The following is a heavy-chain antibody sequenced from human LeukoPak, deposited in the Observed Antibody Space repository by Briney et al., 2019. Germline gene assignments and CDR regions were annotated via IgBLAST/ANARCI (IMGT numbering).Heavy chain of an antibody. V-gene: IGHV3-48*03. CDR2: ISSSGSNI. Sequence: GGSLRLSCAASGFTFSSYEMNWVRQAPGKGLEWVSYISSSGSNIYYADSVKGRFTISRDNAKNSLYLQMNSLRAEDTAVYYCGREDWIQGGYYYGMDVWGQGTTVTVSS. CDR1: GFTFSSYE. J-gene: IGHJ6*01. D-gene: IGHD5-18*01. CDR3: GREDWIQGGYYYGMDV.